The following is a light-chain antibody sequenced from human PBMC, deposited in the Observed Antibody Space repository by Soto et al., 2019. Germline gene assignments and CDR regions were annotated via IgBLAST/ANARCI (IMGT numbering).Light chain of an antibody. V-gene: IGKV4-1*01. J-gene: IGKJ2*01. CDR3: QQFFTTPYT. Sequence: DIVMTQSPDSLAVSLGERATINCKSSQTILYNSNKKNYLAWYQLKPGQPPKLLISWASTRESGVPDRFSGSGSGTDFILSISSLQAEDVAVYFCQQFFTTPYTFGQGTKLEIK. CDR1: QTILYNSNKKNY. CDR2: WAS.